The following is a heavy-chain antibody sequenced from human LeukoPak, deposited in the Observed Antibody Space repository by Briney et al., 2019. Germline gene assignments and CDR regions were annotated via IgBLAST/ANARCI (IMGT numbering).Heavy chain of an antibody. D-gene: IGHD3-22*01. CDR2: MYYSGRI. Sequence: AETLSLTCTVSGGSITGSSYYWGWIRQPPGKGLERIGSMYYSGRIYYKSSFKSRVTISADTSKNEFSLELRSVTAADTAVYYCARQYYDNTGYYYFDYWGEGTLVTVSS. CDR1: GGSITGSSYY. J-gene: IGHJ4*02. CDR3: ARQYYDNTGYYYFDY. V-gene: IGHV4-39*01.